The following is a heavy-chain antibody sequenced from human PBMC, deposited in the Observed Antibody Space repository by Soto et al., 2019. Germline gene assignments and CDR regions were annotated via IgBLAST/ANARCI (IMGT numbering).Heavy chain of an antibody. CDR1: GGTFSSYT. CDR3: ARVRPSPATRLDAFDI. Sequence: QVQLVQSGAEVKKPGSSVKVSCKASGGTFSSYTISWVRQAPGQGLEWMGRIIPILGIANYAQKCQGRVTITADKSTSTAYMELSSLRSEDTAVYYCARVRPSPATRLDAFDIWGQGTMVTVSS. J-gene: IGHJ3*02. D-gene: IGHD1-1*01. V-gene: IGHV1-69*02. CDR2: IIPILGIA.